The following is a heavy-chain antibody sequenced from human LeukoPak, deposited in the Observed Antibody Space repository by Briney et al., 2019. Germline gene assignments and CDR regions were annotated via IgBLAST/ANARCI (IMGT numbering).Heavy chain of an antibody. J-gene: IGHJ6*02. D-gene: IGHD2-2*01. V-gene: IGHV3-48*02. CDR1: GFTFSKYA. Sequence: PGGSLRLSCAASGFTFSKYAMSWVRQAPGKGLEWVSYISSSGSTIYYADSVKGRFTISRDNAKNSLYLQMNSLRDEDTAVYYCARDNRVVVPAAMGYYYYGMDVWGQGTTVTVSS. CDR3: ARDNRVVVPAAMGYYYYGMDV. CDR2: ISSSGSTI.